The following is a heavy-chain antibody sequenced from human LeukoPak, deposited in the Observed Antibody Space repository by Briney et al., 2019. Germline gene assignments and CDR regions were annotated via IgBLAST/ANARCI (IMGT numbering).Heavy chain of an antibody. CDR1: GGSISSYY. CDR2: IYTSGST. CDR3: ARVDYDFWSGSWGYYYYYMDV. Sequence: PETLSLTCTVSGGSISSYYWSWIRQPAGKGLEWIGRIYTSGSTNYNPSLKSRVTMSVDTSKNQFSLKLSSVTAADTAVYYCARVDYDFWSGSWGYYYYYMDVWGKGTTVTVSS. D-gene: IGHD3-3*01. V-gene: IGHV4-4*07. J-gene: IGHJ6*03.